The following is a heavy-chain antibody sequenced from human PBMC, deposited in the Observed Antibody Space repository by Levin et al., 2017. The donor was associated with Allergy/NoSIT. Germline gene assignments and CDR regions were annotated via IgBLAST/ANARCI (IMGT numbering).Heavy chain of an antibody. CDR1: GFTFSSYG. CDR2: ISYDGSNK. V-gene: IGHV3-30*18. D-gene: IGHD5-18*01. CDR3: AKGEQLWLRNDYYYGMDV. J-gene: IGHJ6*02. Sequence: GESLKISCAASGFTFSSYGMHWVRQAPGKGLEWVAVISYDGSNKYYADSVKGRFTISRDNSKNTLYLQMNSLRAEDTAVYYCAKGEQLWLRNDYYYGMDVWGQGTTVTVSS.